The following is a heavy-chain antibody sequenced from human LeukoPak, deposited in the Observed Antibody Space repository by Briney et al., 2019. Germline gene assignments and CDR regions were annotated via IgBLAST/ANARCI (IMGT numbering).Heavy chain of an antibody. V-gene: IGHV4-59*01. CDR3: ARLQGAYYFDY. Sequence: SETLSLTCTVSGGSISSYYWSWIRQPPGKGLEWIGCIYYSGSTNYNPSLKSRVTISVDTSKNQFSLKLSSVTAADTAVYYCARLQGAYYFDYWGQGTLVTVSS. D-gene: IGHD5-24*01. J-gene: IGHJ4*02. CDR2: IYYSGST. CDR1: GGSISSYY.